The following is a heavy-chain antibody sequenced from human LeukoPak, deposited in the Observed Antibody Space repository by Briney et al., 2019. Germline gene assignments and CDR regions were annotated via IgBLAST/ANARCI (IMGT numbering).Heavy chain of an antibody. CDR1: GGSFSGYY. CDR3: ASGSWRDSSEDY. D-gene: IGHD3-22*01. V-gene: IGHV4-34*01. J-gene: IGHJ4*02. CDR2: INHSGST. Sequence: LETLSLTCAVYGGSFSGYYWSWIRQPPGKGLGWIGEINHSGSTNYNPSLKSRVTISVDTSKNQFSLKLSSVTAADTAVYYCASGSWRDSSEDYWGQGTLVTVSS.